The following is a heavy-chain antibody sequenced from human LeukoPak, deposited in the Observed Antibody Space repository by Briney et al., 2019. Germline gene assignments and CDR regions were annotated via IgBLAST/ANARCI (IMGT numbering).Heavy chain of an antibody. J-gene: IGHJ4*02. CDR2: INPNSGGT. Sequence: ASVKVSCKASGYTFTGYYMHWVRQAPGRGLEWMGWINPNSGGTNYAQKFQGRVTMTRDTSISTAYMELSRLRSDDTAVYYCARGPVGVTATYYFDYWGQGTLVTVSS. CDR3: ARGPVGVTATYYFDY. CDR1: GYTFTGYY. V-gene: IGHV1-2*02. D-gene: IGHD2-21*02.